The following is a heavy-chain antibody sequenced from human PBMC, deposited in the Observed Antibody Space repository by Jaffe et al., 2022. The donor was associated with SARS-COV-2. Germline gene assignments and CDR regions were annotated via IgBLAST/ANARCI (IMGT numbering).Heavy chain of an antibody. CDR2: IYYSGST. D-gene: IGHD2-15*01. CDR1: GGSISSSSYY. V-gene: IGHV4-39*01. J-gene: IGHJ3*02. Sequence: QLQLQESGPGLVKPSETLSLTCTVSGGSISSSSYYWGWIRQPPGKGLEWIGSIYYSGSTYYNPSLKSRVTISVDTSKNQFSLKLSSVTAADTAVYYCARAVTEYCSGGSCYFFGDAFDIWGQGTMVTVSS. CDR3: ARAVTEYCSGGSCYFFGDAFDI.